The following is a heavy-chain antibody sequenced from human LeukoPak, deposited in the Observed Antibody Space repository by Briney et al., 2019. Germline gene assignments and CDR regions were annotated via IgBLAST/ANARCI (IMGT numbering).Heavy chain of an antibody. CDR3: AKISSSSEPDFDC. CDR2: IWPDGSKT. Sequence: GGSLRLSCAASGFTFSRYAMHWVRRAPGKGLEWVAFIWPDGSKTYYADSVRGRFTISRDNSKNTLHLEMNTVRAEDTALYYCAKISSSSEPDFDCWGQGTLVTVS. J-gene: IGHJ4*02. V-gene: IGHV3-30*02. CDR1: GFTFSRYA. D-gene: IGHD1-14*01.